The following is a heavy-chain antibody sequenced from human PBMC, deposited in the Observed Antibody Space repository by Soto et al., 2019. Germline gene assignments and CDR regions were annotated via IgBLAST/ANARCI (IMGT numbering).Heavy chain of an antibody. D-gene: IGHD1-26*01. CDR3: ARDKAHSGAFDI. CDR1: GFTFSSYG. J-gene: IGHJ3*02. CDR2: IWYDGSNK. V-gene: IGHV3-33*01. Sequence: PGGSLRLWWAAAGFTFSSYGMRWVRQAPGKGLEWVAVIWYDGSNKYYADSVKGRFTISRDNSKNTLYLQMNSLRAEDTAIYYCARDKAHSGAFDIWVQGTMVTVSS.